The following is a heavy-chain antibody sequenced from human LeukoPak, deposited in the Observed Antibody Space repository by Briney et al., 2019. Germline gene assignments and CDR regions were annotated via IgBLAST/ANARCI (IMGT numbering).Heavy chain of an antibody. D-gene: IGHD3-3*01. J-gene: IGHJ3*02. CDR3: ARAPYDFWSGGTDAFDI. CDR2: ISGSGGST. CDR1: GFTFSSYA. V-gene: IGHV3-23*01. Sequence: GGSLRLSCAPSGFTFSSYAMSWIRQAPGKGLEWVSSISGSGGSTYYADSVKGRFTISRDNSKNTLYLQMNSLRAEDTAVYYCARAPYDFWSGGTDAFDIWGQGTMVTVSS.